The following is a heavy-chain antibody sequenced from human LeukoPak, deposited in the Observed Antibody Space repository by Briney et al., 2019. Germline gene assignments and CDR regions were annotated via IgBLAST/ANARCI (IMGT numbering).Heavy chain of an antibody. CDR3: AKDRWGYYGSGSYFDY. V-gene: IGHV3-30*18. CDR1: GFTFSSYG. Sequence: GGSLRLSCAASGFTFSSYGMHWVRQAPGKGLEWVAIISYDGSNKYYADSVKGRFTTSRDNSKNTLYLQMNSLRAEDTAVYYCAKDRWGYYGSGSYFDYWGQGTLVTVSS. CDR2: ISYDGSNK. J-gene: IGHJ4*02. D-gene: IGHD3-10*01.